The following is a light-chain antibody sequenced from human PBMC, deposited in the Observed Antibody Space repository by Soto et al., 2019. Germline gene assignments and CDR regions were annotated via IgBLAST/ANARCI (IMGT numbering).Light chain of an antibody. Sequence: EIVLTQSPATLSLSPGERATLSCRASQSVSSFVAWYQQRPGQPPRLLIYDVSKRATGSPTRFSGSGSGTDFNLTISSLEPEDFAVYYCQQCINWPLTFGGGTKVEIK. J-gene: IGKJ4*01. CDR3: QQCINWPLT. CDR1: QSVSSF. V-gene: IGKV3-11*01. CDR2: DVS.